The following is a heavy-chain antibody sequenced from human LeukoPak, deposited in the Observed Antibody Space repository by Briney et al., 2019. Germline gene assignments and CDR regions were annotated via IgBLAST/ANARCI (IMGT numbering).Heavy chain of an antibody. CDR2: INPNSGGT. V-gene: IGHV1-2*06. Sequence: GASVKVSCKASGYTFTGYYMHWVRQAPGQGLEWMGRINPNSGGTNYAQKFQGRVTITRDTSISTAYMELSRLTSDDTAVYYCARNIVVRFDPWGQGTLVTVSS. CDR3: ARNIVVRFDP. CDR1: GYTFTGYY. D-gene: IGHD2-15*01. J-gene: IGHJ5*02.